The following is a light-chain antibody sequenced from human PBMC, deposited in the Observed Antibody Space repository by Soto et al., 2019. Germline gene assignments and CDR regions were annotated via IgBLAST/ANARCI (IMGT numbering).Light chain of an antibody. J-gene: IGKJ3*01. Sequence: IQMHQSAFSLSASVGDRVTIACRASQSISSYLNWYQTKPGKAPRLLIYAASSLQSGVPSRFSGSGSGTDFTLTIRSLQPEDLATYDCQQSYSTPAITFGPGTKVDL. V-gene: IGKV1-39*01. CDR3: QQSYSTPAIT. CDR2: AAS. CDR1: QSISSY.